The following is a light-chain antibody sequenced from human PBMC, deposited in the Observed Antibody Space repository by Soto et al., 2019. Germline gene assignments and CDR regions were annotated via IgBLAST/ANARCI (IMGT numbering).Light chain of an antibody. CDR1: QSVSSSH. CDR3: QQYGLSLLT. V-gene: IGKV3-20*01. Sequence: VLTQSPGTLSLSPGERATLSCRASQSVSSSHLAWYQQKPGQAPRLLIYGTSSRATGTPDRFSGSGSGTDFTLSISRLEPEDFAVYYCQQYGLSLLTFGGGTKVDIK. J-gene: IGKJ4*01. CDR2: GTS.